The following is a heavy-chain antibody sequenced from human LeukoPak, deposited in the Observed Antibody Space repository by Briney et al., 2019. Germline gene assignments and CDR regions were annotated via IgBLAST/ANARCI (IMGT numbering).Heavy chain of an antibody. J-gene: IGHJ4*02. D-gene: IGHD3-22*01. CDR3: ARAGPDYYDSSGYYWDS. V-gene: IGHV3-74*01. Sequence: TGGSLRLSCAASGFTFSIYWVHWVRQAPEKGLVWVSRLNTDGSTKTYADSVKGRFTISRDNAKNTLYLQMNSLRAEDTAVYYCARAGPDYYDSSGYYWDSWGQGTLVTVSS. CDR1: GFTFSIYW. CDR2: LNTDGSTK.